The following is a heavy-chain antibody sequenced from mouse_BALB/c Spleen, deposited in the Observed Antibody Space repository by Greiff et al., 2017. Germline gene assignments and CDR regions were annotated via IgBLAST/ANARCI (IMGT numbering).Heavy chain of an antibody. Sequence: VQLQQSGPGLVKPSQSLSLTCTVTGYSITSDYAWNWIRQFPGNKLEWMGYISYSGSTSYNPSLKSRISITRDTSKNQFFLQLNSVTTEDTATYYCARKRYDGTAWFAYWGQGTLVTVSA. D-gene: IGHD2-14*01. V-gene: IGHV3-2*02. J-gene: IGHJ3*01. CDR3: ARKRYDGTAWFAY. CDR1: GYSITSDYA. CDR2: ISYSGST.